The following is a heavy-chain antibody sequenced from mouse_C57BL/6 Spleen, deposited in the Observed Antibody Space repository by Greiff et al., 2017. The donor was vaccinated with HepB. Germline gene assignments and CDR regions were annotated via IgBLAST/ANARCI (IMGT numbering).Heavy chain of an antibody. CDR3: ARDYYGSSAIYFDY. D-gene: IGHD1-1*01. V-gene: IGHV1-54*01. Sequence: VKLMESGAELVRPGTSVKVSCKASGYAFTNYLIEWVKQRPGQGLEWIGVINPGSGGTNYNEKFKGKATLTADKSSSTAYMQLSSLTSEDSAVYFCARDYYGSSAIYFDYWGQGTTLTVSS. CDR1: GYAFTNYL. J-gene: IGHJ2*01. CDR2: INPGSGGT.